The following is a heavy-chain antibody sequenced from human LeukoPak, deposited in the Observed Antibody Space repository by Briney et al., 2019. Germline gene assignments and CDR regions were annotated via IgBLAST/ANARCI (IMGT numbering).Heavy chain of an antibody. CDR3: ARDCSSTSCYDY. D-gene: IGHD2-2*01. J-gene: IGHJ4*02. V-gene: IGHV3-21*01. CDR1: GFTFSSYS. CDR2: ISSSSSYI. Sequence: GGSLRLSCAASGFTFSSYSMNWVRQAPGKGLELVSSISSSSSYIYYADSVKGRFTISRDNAKNSLYLQMNSLRAEDTAVYYCARDCSSTSCYDYWGQGTLVTVSS.